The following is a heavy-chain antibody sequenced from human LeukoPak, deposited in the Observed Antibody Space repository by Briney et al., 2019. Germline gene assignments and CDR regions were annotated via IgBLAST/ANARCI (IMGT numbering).Heavy chain of an antibody. CDR1: GGSFSDYY. V-gene: IGHV4-34*01. Sequence: SETLSLTCAVYGGSFSDYYWSWIRQPPGKGLEWIGEINHSGSTNYNPSLKSRVTISVDTSKNQFSLKLSSVTAADTAVYYCATDKGYHYYWGQGTLVTVSS. CDR3: ATDKGYHYY. CDR2: INHSGST. J-gene: IGHJ4*02. D-gene: IGHD5-12*01.